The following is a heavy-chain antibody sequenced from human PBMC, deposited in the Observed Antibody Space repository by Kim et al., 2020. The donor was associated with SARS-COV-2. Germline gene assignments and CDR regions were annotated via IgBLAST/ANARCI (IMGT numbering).Heavy chain of an antibody. J-gene: IGHJ4*02. D-gene: IGHD6-19*01. CDR3: AREGYSSGEYYFDY. Sequence: TPSLKTQVTISVDTSKNQFSLKLSSVTAADTAVYYCAREGYSSGEYYFDYWGQGTLVTVSS. V-gene: IGHV4-59*01.